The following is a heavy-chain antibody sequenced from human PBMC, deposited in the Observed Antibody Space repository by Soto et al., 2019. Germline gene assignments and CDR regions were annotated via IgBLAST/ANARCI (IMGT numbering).Heavy chain of an antibody. D-gene: IGHD2-2*01. J-gene: IGHJ6*03. Sequence: QVQLVQSGAEVEKPGASVKVSCKASGYTFTNYAVHWVRQAPGQRLEWMGWIDAGNGNTRFSQNLQGRVTITRDTSARTVYMELGSLRSEDTAVYYCARGRLAVVPVASWSYYMDVWGKGTTVTVSS. CDR2: IDAGNGNT. V-gene: IGHV1-3*01. CDR3: ARGRLAVVPVASWSYYMDV. CDR1: GYTFTNYA.